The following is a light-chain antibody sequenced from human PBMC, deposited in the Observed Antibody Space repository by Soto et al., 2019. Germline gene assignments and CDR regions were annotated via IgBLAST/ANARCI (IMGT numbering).Light chain of an antibody. Sequence: EILMTQSPGTLSVSLGERATLSCRASQTVDNYLAWYQQKPGQSPRLLIYGASTRATDVPARFSGSGSGTEFTLTITSLQSEDFAVYYCQQYNDWPRTFGQGTKVEI. J-gene: IGKJ1*01. V-gene: IGKV3-15*01. CDR3: QQYNDWPRT. CDR2: GAS. CDR1: QTVDNY.